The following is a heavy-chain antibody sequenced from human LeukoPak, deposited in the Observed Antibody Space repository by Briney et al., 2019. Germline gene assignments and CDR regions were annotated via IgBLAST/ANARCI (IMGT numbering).Heavy chain of an antibody. Sequence: GSLRLSCAASGFTFSSYAMSWVRQAPGKGLEWVSAISGSGGSTYYADSVKGRFTISRDNSKNTLYLQMNSLRAEDTAVYYCARDMHSSGWGTLDYWGQGTLVTVSS. CDR2: ISGSGGST. D-gene: IGHD6-19*01. V-gene: IGHV3-23*01. CDR3: ARDMHSSGWGTLDY. CDR1: GFTFSSYA. J-gene: IGHJ4*02.